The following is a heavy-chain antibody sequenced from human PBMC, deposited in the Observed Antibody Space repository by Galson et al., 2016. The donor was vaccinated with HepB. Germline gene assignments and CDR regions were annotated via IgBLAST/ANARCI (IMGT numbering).Heavy chain of an antibody. CDR2: VSYAGYST. J-gene: IGHJ6*02. D-gene: IGHD3-10*01. V-gene: IGHV3-30*18. Sequence: SLRLSCAASGFFFSNYGMHWVRQAPGKGLAWVAVVSYAGYSTYYADSVKGRFTISRDNSKTTMYLQMNSLRVEDTAVYYCAKDVYTSGSEYGMDVWGQGTTVTVSS. CDR3: AKDVYTSGSEYGMDV. CDR1: GFFFSNYG.